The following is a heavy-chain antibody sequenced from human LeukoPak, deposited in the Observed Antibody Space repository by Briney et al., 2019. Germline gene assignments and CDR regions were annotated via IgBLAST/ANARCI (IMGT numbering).Heavy chain of an antibody. CDR1: GFTFSSYW. CDR2: IKQDGSDK. Sequence: GSLRLSCAASGFTFSSYWMSWVRQAPGKGLEWVATIKQDGSDKYYVDSVKGRFTISRDNAKNSLYLQMNSLRAEDTAMYYCARDGRIVVVPSAWGQGTTVTVSS. D-gene: IGHD2-2*01. CDR3: ARDGRIVVVPSA. V-gene: IGHV3-7*03. J-gene: IGHJ6*02.